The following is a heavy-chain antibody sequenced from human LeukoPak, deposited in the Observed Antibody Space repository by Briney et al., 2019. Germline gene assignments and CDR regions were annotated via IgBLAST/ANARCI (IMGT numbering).Heavy chain of an antibody. CDR3: ARRPGEYGGNDFDY. Sequence: ASKTLSLTCTVSGGSINSRSDYWGWIRQPPGKGLEWIGSIYYSGSTHYNPSLKSRVTMSIDTSKNQFSLRLSSVTAADTAVYYCARRPGEYGGNDFDYWGQGTLVTVSS. CDR2: IYYSGST. V-gene: IGHV4-39*01. D-gene: IGHD4/OR15-4a*01. J-gene: IGHJ4*02. CDR1: GGSINSRSDY.